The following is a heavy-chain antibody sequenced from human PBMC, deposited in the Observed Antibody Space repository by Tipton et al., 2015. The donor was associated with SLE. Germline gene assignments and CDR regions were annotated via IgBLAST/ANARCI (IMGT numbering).Heavy chain of an antibody. V-gene: IGHV5-51*03. CDR2: IYPGDSDT. D-gene: IGHD6-6*01. CDR1: GYSFNNYW. Sequence: QLVQSGAEVKRPGESLKISCKGSGYSFNNYWIGWVRQMPGKGLEWMGIIYPGDSDTTYSPSFQGQVTISADKSISTAYLQWSSLQASDSAMYYCVRERKYVVRFRGLVAPELWGQGIAITVSS. CDR3: VRERKYVVRFRGLVAPEL. J-gene: IGHJ3*01.